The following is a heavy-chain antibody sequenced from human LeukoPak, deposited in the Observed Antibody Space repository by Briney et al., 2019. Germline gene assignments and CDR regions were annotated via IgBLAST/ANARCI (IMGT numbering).Heavy chain of an antibody. V-gene: IGHV1-18*01. CDR2: SSDYDPDR. J-gene: IGHJ5*02. CDR1: GYTFSTYG. Sequence: ASVKVSCKASGYTFSTYGISWVRQAPGQGLEWMGGSSDYDPDRNYAQKFQGRLTVTTDTSTSTAYMELRSLTSDDTAIYYCVRDYYCTSNTCHDCFDPWGQGTLVTVSS. CDR3: VRDYYCTSNTCHDCFDP. D-gene: IGHD2-8*01.